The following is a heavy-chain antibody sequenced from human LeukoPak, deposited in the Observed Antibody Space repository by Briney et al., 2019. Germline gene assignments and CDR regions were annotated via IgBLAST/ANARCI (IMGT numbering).Heavy chain of an antibody. J-gene: IGHJ4*02. CDR2: IYTSGST. CDR1: GGSISSGSYY. D-gene: IGHD6-6*01. Sequence: SETLSLTCTVSGGSISSGSYYWSWIRQPTGKGLEWIGRIYTSGSTNYNPSLKSRVTISVDTSKNQFSLKLSSVTAADTAVYYCASQYSSSHPAPFDYWGQGTLVTVSS. CDR3: ASQYSSSHPAPFDY. V-gene: IGHV4-61*02.